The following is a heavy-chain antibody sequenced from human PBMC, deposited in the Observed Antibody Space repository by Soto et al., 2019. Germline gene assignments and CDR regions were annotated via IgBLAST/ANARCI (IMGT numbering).Heavy chain of an antibody. CDR2: VYSSGTT. Sequence: SDTLSLTCSVSGGSINSYWWSWIRQPAGKGLEWIGRVYSSGTTDYNPSLNSRATVSVETSKNQFSLKLTSVTAADTAVYYCARDIGSYAYAEGYWGQGIQVTVSS. D-gene: IGHD2-2*01. CDR3: ARDIGSYAYAEGY. CDR1: GGSINSYW. J-gene: IGHJ4*02. V-gene: IGHV4-4*07.